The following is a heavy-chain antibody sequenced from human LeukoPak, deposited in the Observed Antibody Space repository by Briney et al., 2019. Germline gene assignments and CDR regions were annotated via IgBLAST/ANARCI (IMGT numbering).Heavy chain of an antibody. CDR3: AKTLGIAAAAPFDY. D-gene: IGHD6-13*01. CDR1: GFTFSSYA. CDR2: ISGSGGCT. J-gene: IGHJ4*02. V-gene: IGHV3-23*01. Sequence: GGSLRLSCAASGFTFSSYAMSWVGQAPGKGLEGVSAISGSGGCTYYADSVKGRFTIARDNSKNTLYLQMNSLRAEDTAVYYCAKTLGIAAAAPFDYWGQGTLVTVSS.